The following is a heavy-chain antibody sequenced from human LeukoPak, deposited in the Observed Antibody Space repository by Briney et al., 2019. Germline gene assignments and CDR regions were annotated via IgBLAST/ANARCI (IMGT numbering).Heavy chain of an antibody. CDR2: ISSSSSYI. V-gene: IGHV3-21*01. J-gene: IGHJ3*02. CDR3: ARDRSITIFGVVIADAFDI. CDR1: GFTFSSYS. Sequence: PGGSLRLSCAASGFTFSSYSMNWVRQAPGKGLEWVSSISSSSSYIYYADSVKGRFTISRDNAKNSLYLQMNSLRAEDTAVYYCARDRSITIFGVVIADAFDIWGQGTMVTVSS. D-gene: IGHD3-3*01.